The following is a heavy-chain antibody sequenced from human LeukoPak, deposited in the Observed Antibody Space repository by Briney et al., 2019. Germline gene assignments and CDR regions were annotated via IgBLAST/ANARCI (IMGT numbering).Heavy chain of an antibody. CDR3: SRGSGWLSVY. CDR2: ISDGTT. J-gene: IGHJ4*02. CDR1: GFTFGDYL. D-gene: IGHD6-19*01. Sequence: GSLGLSCTASGFTFGDYLMSWFRQAPGKGLEWIGFISDGTTEYAASVKGRFTTTRDDSTNLAYLQTNSLTTDDTAVYFCSRGSGWLSVYWGQGTLVTVSS. V-gene: IGHV3-49*03.